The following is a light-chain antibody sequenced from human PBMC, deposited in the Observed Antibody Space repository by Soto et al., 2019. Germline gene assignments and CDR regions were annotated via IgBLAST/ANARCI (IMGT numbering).Light chain of an antibody. CDR2: AAS. Sequence: DIQMTQSPSSVSASVGDRVTITCRANLSITNYLHWYQQKSGRVPKLLIYAASTLQSGVPSRFSGSGSGTGFTLTISCLQSEDFATYYCQQYYSYPRTFGPGTKVDIK. CDR1: LSITNY. CDR3: QQYYSYPRT. J-gene: IGKJ3*01. V-gene: IGKV1-16*01.